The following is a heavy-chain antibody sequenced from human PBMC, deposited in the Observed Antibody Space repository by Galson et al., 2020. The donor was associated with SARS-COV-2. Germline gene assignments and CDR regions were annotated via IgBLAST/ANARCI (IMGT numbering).Heavy chain of an antibody. Sequence: GESLKISCTASGFTFGDSALNWVRQAPGKGLEWVGFIRSKTYGGTTEYAASVKGRFTISRDDSRTIAYLQMNSLTTEDTAVYYCTLGGWQLPGRCDHWGQGTLVTGSS. CDR2: IRSKTYGGTT. J-gene: IGHJ4*02. D-gene: IGHD1-7*01. CDR1: GFTFGDSA. CDR3: TLGGWQLPGRCDH. V-gene: IGHV3-49*04.